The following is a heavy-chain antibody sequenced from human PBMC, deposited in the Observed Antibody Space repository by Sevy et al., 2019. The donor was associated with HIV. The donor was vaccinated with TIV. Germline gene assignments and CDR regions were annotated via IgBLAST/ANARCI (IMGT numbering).Heavy chain of an antibody. CDR1: GFTFRNYW. Sequence: GGSLRLSCAASGFTFRNYWMHWVRQAPGKGLVWVSRINSDGSSTSYADSVKGRFTISRGNAKNTLYLQMNSLRAEDTALYYCTRVRAAITTGWANWFDPWGQGTLVTVSS. CDR2: INSDGSST. V-gene: IGHV3-74*01. D-gene: IGHD3-22*01. J-gene: IGHJ5*02. CDR3: TRVRAAITTGWANWFDP.